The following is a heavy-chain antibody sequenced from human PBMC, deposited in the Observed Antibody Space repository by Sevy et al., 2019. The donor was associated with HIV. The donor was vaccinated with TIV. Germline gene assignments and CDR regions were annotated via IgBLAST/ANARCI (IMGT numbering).Heavy chain of an antibody. V-gene: IGHV3-9*01. CDR1: GFTFDDYA. J-gene: IGHJ6*02. CDR3: AKDIGIGSGYYRTEYYYYYYGMDV. D-gene: IGHD3-22*01. CDR2: ISWNSGSI. Sequence: GGSLRLSCAASGFTFDDYAMHWVRQAPGKGLEWVSGISWNSGSIGYADSVKGRFTISRDNAKNSLYLQMNSLRAEDTALYYRAKDIGIGSGYYRTEYYYYYYGMDVWGQGTTVTVSS.